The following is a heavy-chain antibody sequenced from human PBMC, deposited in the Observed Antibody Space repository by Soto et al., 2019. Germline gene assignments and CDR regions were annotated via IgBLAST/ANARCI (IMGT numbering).Heavy chain of an antibody. Sequence: SETLSLTCTVSGVSIISYYWSWIRQPPGKGLEWIGYIYYSGSTNYNPSLKSRVTISVDTSKNQFSLKLSSVTAADTAVYYCAREDNYGSTTTAPFDYWGQGTLVTVSS. CDR1: GVSIISYY. V-gene: IGHV4-59*01. CDR2: IYYSGST. CDR3: AREDNYGSTTTAPFDY. D-gene: IGHD3-10*01. J-gene: IGHJ4*02.